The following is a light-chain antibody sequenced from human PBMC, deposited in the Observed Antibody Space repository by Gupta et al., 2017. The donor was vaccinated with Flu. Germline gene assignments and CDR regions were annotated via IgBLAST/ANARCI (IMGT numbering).Light chain of an antibody. J-gene: IGLJ2*01. Sequence: GDALPEQYAYWYQQKPGQAPVLVIYKDSERPSGIPERFSGSSSGTTVTLTISGVQAEDEADYYCQSADSSGTYPVIFGGGTKLTVL. V-gene: IGLV3-25*03. CDR3: QSADSSGTYPVI. CDR2: KDS. CDR1: ALPEQY.